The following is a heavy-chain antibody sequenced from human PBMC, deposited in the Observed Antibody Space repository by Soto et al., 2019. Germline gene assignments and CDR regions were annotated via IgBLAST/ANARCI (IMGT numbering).Heavy chain of an antibody. J-gene: IGHJ5*02. V-gene: IGHV1-2*02. CDR1: GYTFTVYY. Sequence: ASSEGLCNASGYTFTVYYMHCVRRSRLQWLEWMGWINPNSGGTNYAQKFQGRVTMTRDTSISTAYMELSRLRSDDTAVYYCARDGGVVVPAAIPVIWFDPWGQGTLVTVS. D-gene: IGHD2-2*02. CDR2: INPNSGGT. CDR3: ARDGGVVVPAAIPVIWFDP.